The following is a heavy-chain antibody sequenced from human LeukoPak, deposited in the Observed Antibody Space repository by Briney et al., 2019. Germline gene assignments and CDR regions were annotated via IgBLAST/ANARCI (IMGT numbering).Heavy chain of an antibody. CDR3: ARDPVRGYSYGYYGMDV. V-gene: IGHV1-69*01. D-gene: IGHD5-18*01. CDR1: GGTFSSYA. CDR2: IIPIFGTA. J-gene: IGHJ6*04. Sequence: SVKVSCKASGGTFSSYAISWVRQAPGQGLEWMGGIIPIFGTANYAQKFQGRVTITADESTSTAYMELSSLRSEDTAVYYCARDPVRGYSYGYYGMDVWAKGPRSPSPQ.